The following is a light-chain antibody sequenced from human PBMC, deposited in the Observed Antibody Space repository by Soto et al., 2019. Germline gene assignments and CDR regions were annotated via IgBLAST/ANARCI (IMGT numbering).Light chain of an antibody. J-gene: IGKJ5*01. CDR3: QQYHRSSIT. CDR1: QNIGRW. Sequence: DIQMTQSPSSLSASIGDRVTISCRASQNIGRWLAWYQQKPGKAPSLLIYDASTLDRGVPSRFSGTGSGTEFTLTISSLQPDDFATYYCQQYHRSSITFGQGTRLEIK. CDR2: DAS. V-gene: IGKV1-5*01.